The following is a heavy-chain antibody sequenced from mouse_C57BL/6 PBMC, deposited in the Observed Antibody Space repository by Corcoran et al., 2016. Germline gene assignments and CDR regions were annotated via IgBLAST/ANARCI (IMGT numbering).Heavy chain of an antibody. CDR1: GFNIKNTY. V-gene: IGHV14-3*01. CDR2: IDPANGNT. D-gene: IGHD1-1*01. CDR3: ARSRCGSSEWFDY. J-gene: IGHJ2*01. Sequence: EVQLEQSVAELVRPGASVKLCCTASGFNIKNTYMHWVKQRPEQGLEWIGRIDPANGNTKYAPKFQGKATITADTSSNTAYLQLSSLTSEDTAIYYCARSRCGSSEWFDYWGQGTTLTVSS.